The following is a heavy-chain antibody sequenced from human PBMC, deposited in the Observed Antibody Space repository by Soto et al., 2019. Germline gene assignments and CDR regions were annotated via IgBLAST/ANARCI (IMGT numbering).Heavy chain of an antibody. D-gene: IGHD1-7*01. J-gene: IGHJ6*02. CDR3: ARYQGITGTTTFDYDYYYGMDV. Sequence: QVQLVQPGAEVKKPGASVKVSCKASGYTFTSYAMHWVRQAPGQRLEWMGWINAGNGNTKYSQKFQGRVTITRDTFASTAYMALSILRSEATAVYYCARYQGITGTTTFDYDYYYGMDVGGQETTVTVS. CDR2: INAGNGNT. CDR1: GYTFTSYA. V-gene: IGHV1-3*01.